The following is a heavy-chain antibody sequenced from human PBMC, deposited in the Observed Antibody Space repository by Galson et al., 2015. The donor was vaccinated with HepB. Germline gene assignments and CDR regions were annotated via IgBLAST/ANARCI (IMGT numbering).Heavy chain of an antibody. Sequence: SVKVSCKASGYTFTGYYMHWVRQAPGQGLEWMGWINPNSGGTNYAQKFQGRVTMTRDTSISTAYMELSRLRSDDTAVYYCARANYYDFWSGSAGYWGQGTLVTVSS. D-gene: IGHD3-3*01. J-gene: IGHJ4*02. V-gene: IGHV1-2*02. CDR3: ARANYYDFWSGSAGY. CDR1: GYTFTGYY. CDR2: INPNSGGT.